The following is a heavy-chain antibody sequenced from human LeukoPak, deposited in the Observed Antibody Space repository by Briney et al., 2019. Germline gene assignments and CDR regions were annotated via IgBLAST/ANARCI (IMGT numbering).Heavy chain of an antibody. D-gene: IGHD6-6*01. CDR3: ARSEQLAPRYYYYMDV. CDR2: IYTSGST. V-gene: IGHV4-4*07. J-gene: IGHJ6*03. CDR1: GGSISSYY. Sequence: PSETLSLTCTVSGGSISSYYWSWIRQPAGKGLEWIGRIYTSGSTNYNPSLKSRVTMSVDTSKNQFSLKLSSVTAADTPVYYCARSEQLAPRYYYYMDVWGKGTTVTVSS.